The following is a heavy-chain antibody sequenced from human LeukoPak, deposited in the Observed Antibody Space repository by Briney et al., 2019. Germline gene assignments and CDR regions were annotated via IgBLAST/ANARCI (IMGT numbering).Heavy chain of an antibody. CDR2: MYRGGST. Sequence: PGGSLRLSCAASGVSVSSNYMSWVRQAPGKGLEWVSVMYRGGSTYYADSVKGGFTISRDNSTNTVYCQINTQRAEDTAVYYCARETVEMGTIDWGQGTLVTVSS. J-gene: IGHJ4*02. CDR3: ARETVEMGTID. CDR1: GVSVSSNY. D-gene: IGHD5-24*01. V-gene: IGHV3-53*01.